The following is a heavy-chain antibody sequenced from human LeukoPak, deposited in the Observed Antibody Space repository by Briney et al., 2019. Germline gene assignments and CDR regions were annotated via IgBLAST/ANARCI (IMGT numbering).Heavy chain of an antibody. Sequence: GASVKVSCKAYGYTFTGYGINWLRQAPGQGPEWMGWISAYNGNTKYAQNLQGRVTMTTDTSTSTAYMELRSLRSDDTAVYYCSRDLPYSSSWESIDYWGQGTLVTVSS. D-gene: IGHD6-13*01. CDR1: GYTFTGYG. CDR2: ISAYNGNT. V-gene: IGHV1-18*01. CDR3: SRDLPYSSSWESIDY. J-gene: IGHJ4*02.